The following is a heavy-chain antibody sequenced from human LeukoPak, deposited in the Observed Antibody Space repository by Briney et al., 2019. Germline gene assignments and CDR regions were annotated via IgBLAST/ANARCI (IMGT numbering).Heavy chain of an antibody. J-gene: IGHJ4*02. CDR1: RYTFTGYY. CDR3: ARGIGQWLGIDY. V-gene: IGHV1-2*02. CDR2: INPNSGGT. D-gene: IGHD6-19*01. Sequence: ASVKVSCTASRYTFTGYYVHWVRQAPGQGLEWMGWINPNSGGTNYAQKFQGRVTMTRDTSISTAYMQLSSPRSDDTAVYYCARGIGQWLGIDYWGQGTLVTVSS.